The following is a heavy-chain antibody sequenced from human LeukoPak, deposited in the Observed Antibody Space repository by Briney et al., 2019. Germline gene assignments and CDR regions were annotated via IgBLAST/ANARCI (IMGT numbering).Heavy chain of an antibody. CDR3: ATGLPSYSSSWYPGY. CDR2: ISSSSIYI. D-gene: IGHD6-13*01. CDR1: GFTFNDYT. V-gene: IGHV3-21*01. J-gene: IGHJ4*02. Sequence: GGSLRLSCAASGFTFNDYTMNWVRQAPGKGLEWVSSISSSSIYIFYADSLKGRFTISRDNAKNSLYLQMNSLRVEDTAVYYCATGLPSYSSSWYPGYSGQGTLVTVSS.